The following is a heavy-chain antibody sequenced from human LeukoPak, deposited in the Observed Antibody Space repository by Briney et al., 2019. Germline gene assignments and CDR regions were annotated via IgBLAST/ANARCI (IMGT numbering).Heavy chain of an antibody. V-gene: IGHV3-7*01. CDR1: GFTFSSYW. Sequence: GGSLRLSCAASGFTFSSYWMSWVRQAPGKGLEWVDNIKQDGSEKYYVDSVKGRFTISRDNAKNSLYLQMNSLRAEDTAVYYCARDNSVKLLYDFWSGYYTPNYYFDYWGQGTLVTVSS. CDR3: ARDNSVKLLYDFWSGYYTPNYYFDY. CDR2: IKQDGSEK. J-gene: IGHJ4*02. D-gene: IGHD3-3*01.